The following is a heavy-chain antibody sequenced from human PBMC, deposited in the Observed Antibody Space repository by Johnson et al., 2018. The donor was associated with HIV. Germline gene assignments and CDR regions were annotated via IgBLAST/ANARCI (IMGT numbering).Heavy chain of an antibody. CDR3: AKDGGSYGGAFDI. V-gene: IGHV3-30*02. CDR2: IRYDGSNK. Sequence: QVQLVESGGGLVQPGRSLRLSCAASGFTFDEYAMHWVRQAPGKGLEWVAFIRYDGSNKYYADSVKGRFTISRDNSKNTLYLQMNSLRAEDTAVYYCAKDGGSYGGAFDIWGQGTMVTVSS. J-gene: IGHJ3*02. D-gene: IGHD1-26*01. CDR1: GFTFDEYA.